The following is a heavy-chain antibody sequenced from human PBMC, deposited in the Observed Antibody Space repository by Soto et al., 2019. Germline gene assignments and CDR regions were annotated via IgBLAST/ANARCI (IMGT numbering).Heavy chain of an antibody. Sequence: SETLSLTCTVSGGSISSSSYYWGWIRQPPGKGLEWIGSIYYSGSTYYNPSLKSRVTISVDTSKNEFSLKLSSVTSAETAVYYCASQFTDYYMDVWGKGTTVTVS. J-gene: IGHJ6*03. CDR2: IYYSGST. CDR3: ASQFTDYYMDV. D-gene: IGHD2-8*02. V-gene: IGHV4-39*01. CDR1: GGSISSSSYY.